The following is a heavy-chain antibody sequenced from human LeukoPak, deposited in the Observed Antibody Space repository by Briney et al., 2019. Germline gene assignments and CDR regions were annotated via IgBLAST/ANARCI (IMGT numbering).Heavy chain of an antibody. D-gene: IGHD4-11*01. Sequence: PGGSLRLSCVASQFTFSRYGMHWVRQAPGKGLEWVAVLWNDGSNQYYADSVKGRFTISRDNSQNTVYLQMNSLRAEDTAVYYCAKDAQRGFDYSNSLEYWGQGTLVTVSS. CDR1: QFTFSRYG. J-gene: IGHJ4*02. CDR3: AKDAQRGFDYSNSLEY. CDR2: LWNDGSNQ. V-gene: IGHV3-33*06.